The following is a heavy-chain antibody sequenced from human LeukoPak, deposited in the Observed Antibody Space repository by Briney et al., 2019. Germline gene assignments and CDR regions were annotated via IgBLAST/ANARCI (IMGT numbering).Heavy chain of an antibody. CDR3: ARGPLAPYDILTGYYYYYYMDV. V-gene: IGHV1-46*01. D-gene: IGHD3-9*01. Sequence: ASVKVSCKASGYTFTGYYMHWVRQAPGQGLEWMGIINPSGGSTSYAQKFQGRVTMTRDMSTSTVYMELSSLRSEDTAVYYCARGPLAPYDILTGYYYYYYMDVWGKGTTVTVSS. J-gene: IGHJ6*03. CDR1: GYTFTGYY. CDR2: INPSGGST.